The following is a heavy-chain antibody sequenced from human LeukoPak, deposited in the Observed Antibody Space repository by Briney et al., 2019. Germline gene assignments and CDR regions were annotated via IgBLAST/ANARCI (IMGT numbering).Heavy chain of an antibody. D-gene: IGHD3-22*01. J-gene: IGHJ4*02. CDR2: INHSGST. V-gene: IGHV4-34*01. Sequence: SETLSLTCAVYGGSFSGYYWSWIRQPPGKGLEWIGEINHSGSTNYNPSLKSRVTISVDTSKNQFSLKLSSVTAADTAVYYCAGTVDYYDSSGYYYWGQGTLVTVSS. CDR3: AGTVDYYDSSGYYY. CDR1: GGSFSGYY.